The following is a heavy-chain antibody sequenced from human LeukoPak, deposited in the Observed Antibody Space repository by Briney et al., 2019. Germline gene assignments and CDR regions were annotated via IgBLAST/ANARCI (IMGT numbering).Heavy chain of an antibody. D-gene: IGHD4-23*01. J-gene: IGHJ4*02. V-gene: IGHV4-39*01. Sequence: PSETLSLTCTVSGGSLSRDSYYWGWIRQTPGKGLEWIGSIYYSGSTFYNPSLKGRVTISVDTSKYQFSLRLSSVTAADTAVYYCMGVCYGSNSAGFDSWGQGTLVTVSS. CDR1: GGSLSRDSYY. CDR2: IYYSGST. CDR3: MGVCYGSNSAGFDS.